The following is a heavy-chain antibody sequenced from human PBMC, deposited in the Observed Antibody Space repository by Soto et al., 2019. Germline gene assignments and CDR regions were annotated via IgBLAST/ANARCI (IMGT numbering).Heavy chain of an antibody. CDR1: GFSFRAYS. CDR3: ARGLYDFWSGYLHSLGVSDS. Sequence: GSLRLSCAASGFSFRAYSMNWVRQAPGKGLEWVASISSASSFIYYADSVRGRFTVSRDNANNSVFLQMTTLRVEDTAVYYCARGLYDFWSGYLHSLGVSDSWGQGTLVTVSS. D-gene: IGHD3-3*01. J-gene: IGHJ4*02. V-gene: IGHV3-21*01. CDR2: ISSASSFI.